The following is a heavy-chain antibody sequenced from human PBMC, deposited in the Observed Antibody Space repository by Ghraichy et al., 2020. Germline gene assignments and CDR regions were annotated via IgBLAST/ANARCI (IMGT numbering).Heavy chain of an antibody. CDR1: GFNFSNYN. CDR2: IGNSSNYI. Sequence: GGSLRLSCAASGFNFSNYNMNWVRQAPGKGLEWGSSIGNSSNYINYEDSMKGRFTISRDNAKNSLYLQMNSLRAEDTAVYYCARDVRQHNPMTTLRYFDYWGQGTLVTVSS. CDR3: ARDVRQHNPMTTLRYFDY. J-gene: IGHJ4*02. V-gene: IGHV3-21*01. D-gene: IGHD3-10*02.